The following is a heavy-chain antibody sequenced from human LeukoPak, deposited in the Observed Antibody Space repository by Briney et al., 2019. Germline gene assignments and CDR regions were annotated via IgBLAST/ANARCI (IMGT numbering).Heavy chain of an antibody. CDR3: ARHEDRNWYFDH. CDR2: IYYSGST. Sequence: SGTLSLTCTVSGGSISSSYYYWGWIRQPPGKGLEWIGTIYYSGSTYYNPSLKSRVTISVDTSKNQFSLELSSVTAPDTAVYYCARHEDRNWYFDHWGQGTLVTVSS. V-gene: IGHV4-39*01. J-gene: IGHJ4*02. CDR1: GGSISSSYYY. D-gene: IGHD1-1*01.